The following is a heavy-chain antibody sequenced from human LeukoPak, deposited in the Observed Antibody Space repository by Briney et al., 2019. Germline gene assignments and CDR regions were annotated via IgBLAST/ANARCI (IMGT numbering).Heavy chain of an antibody. J-gene: IGHJ4*02. CDR3: ARDGMRGSFDY. CDR2: IIPILGIA. CDR1: GGTFSSYT. D-gene: IGHD2-8*01. V-gene: IGHV1-69*04. Sequence: SVKVSCKASGGTFSSYTISWVRQVPGQGLEWMGRIIPILGIANYAQKFQGRVTITADKSTSTAYMELSSLRSEDTAVYYCARDGMRGSFDYWGQGTLVTVSS.